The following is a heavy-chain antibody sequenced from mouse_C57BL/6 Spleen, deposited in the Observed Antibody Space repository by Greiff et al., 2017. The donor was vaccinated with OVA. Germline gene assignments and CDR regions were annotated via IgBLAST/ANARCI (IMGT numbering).Heavy chain of an antibody. CDR3: ARARITTGVASMDY. CDR2: IYPGDGDT. D-gene: IGHD1-1*01. CDR1: GYAFSSSW. Sequence: QVQLKQSGPELVKPGASVTISCKASGYAFSSSWIYWVKQRPGKGLEWIGRIYPGDGDTNYNRKFKGKATLTADKSSSTAYMQLISLTSEDSAVYFGARARITTGVASMDYWGQGTSVTVSS. J-gene: IGHJ4*01. V-gene: IGHV1-82*01.